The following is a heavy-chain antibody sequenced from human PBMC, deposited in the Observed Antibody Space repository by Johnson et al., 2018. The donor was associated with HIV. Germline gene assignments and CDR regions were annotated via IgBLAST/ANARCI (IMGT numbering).Heavy chain of an antibody. D-gene: IGHD3-10*01. Sequence: EVQLVESGGGLVQPGGSLRLSCVGSGFSFSDHFMAWVRQAPGKGLAWVGRIRNKPRSYSTEYAASVKGRFTVSRDDSKNSVYLQMSSLKTEDTPVYYCTRDRDGVGVSWGQGTMVTVSS. CDR2: IRNKPRSYST. CDR1: GFSFSDHF. J-gene: IGHJ3*01. CDR3: TRDRDGVGVS. V-gene: IGHV3-72*01.